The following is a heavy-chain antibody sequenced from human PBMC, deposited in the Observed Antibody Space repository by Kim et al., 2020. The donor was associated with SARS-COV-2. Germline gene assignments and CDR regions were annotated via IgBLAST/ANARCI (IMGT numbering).Heavy chain of an antibody. V-gene: IGHV3-30*03. CDR1: GFTFRNYG. CDR3: ATLRGGYSGYSDY. J-gene: IGHJ4*02. D-gene: IGHD5-12*01. CDR2: ISYDGSNK. Sequence: GGSLRLSCAASGFTFRNYGMHWVRQAAGKGLEWVAVISYDGSNKYYADSGKGRFTISRDNSKNTLYLQMNSLRVEDTAVYYCATLRGGYSGYSDYWGQGTLVTVSS.